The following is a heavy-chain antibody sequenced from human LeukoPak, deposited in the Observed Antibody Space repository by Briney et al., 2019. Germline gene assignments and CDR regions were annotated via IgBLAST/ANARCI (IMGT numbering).Heavy chain of an antibody. Sequence: SETLSLTCTVSGGSISSYYWSWIRQPPGKGLEWIGYIYYSGSTNYNPSLKSRVTISVDTSKNQFSLKLSSVTAADTAVYYCARGAPLGSSGYYYPYYLDYWGQGTLVTVSS. V-gene: IGHV4-59*12. CDR2: IYYSGST. CDR1: GGSISSYY. D-gene: IGHD3-22*01. CDR3: ARGAPLGSSGYYYPYYLDY. J-gene: IGHJ4*02.